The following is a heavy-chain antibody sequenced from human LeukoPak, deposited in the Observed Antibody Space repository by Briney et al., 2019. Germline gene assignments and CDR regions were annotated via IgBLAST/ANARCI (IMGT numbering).Heavy chain of an antibody. CDR2: INPNNGGT. V-gene: IGHV1-2*02. CDR1: RYIYTSYY. J-gene: IGHJ4*02. CDR3: ARDRGSSWFADY. D-gene: IGHD6-13*01. Sequence: ASVKVSCKASRYIYTSYYIHLVRQAPGQGLEWMGWINPNNGGTKYAQKFHGRVTMTSDTSISTAYMELSRLRSDDTAMYYCARDRGSSWFADYWGQGTLVTVSS.